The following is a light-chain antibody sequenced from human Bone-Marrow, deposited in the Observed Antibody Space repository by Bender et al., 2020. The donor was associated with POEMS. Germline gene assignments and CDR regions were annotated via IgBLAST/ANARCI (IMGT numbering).Light chain of an antibody. Sequence: QSVLTQPPSASGTPGQRVTISCSGSNSNIGTNAVNWYQQFPGTAPKLLIYSDNQLPSGVPDRFYSFKSGTSASLAISGLQSEGEADYYCAAWDAGLSGGVFGGGNKLTVL. CDR2: SDN. CDR1: NSNIGTNA. J-gene: IGLJ3*02. CDR3: AAWDAGLSGGV. V-gene: IGLV1-44*01.